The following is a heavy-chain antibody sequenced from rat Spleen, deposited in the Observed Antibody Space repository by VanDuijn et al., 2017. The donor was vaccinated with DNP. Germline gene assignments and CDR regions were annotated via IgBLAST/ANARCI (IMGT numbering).Heavy chain of an antibody. CDR3: ARANYDGTYYPNWYFDF. Sequence: EVQLQESGPGLVKPSQSLSLTCSVTGYSITRNYWGWIRKFPGNKMEWMGYISYSGSTKYNPSLKSRISITRDTSKNQFLLQVNSVTTEDTATYYCARANYDGTYYPNWYFDFWGPGTTVTVSS. CDR2: ISYSGST. D-gene: IGHD1-12*02. V-gene: IGHV3-1*01. CDR1: GYSITRNY. J-gene: IGHJ1*01.